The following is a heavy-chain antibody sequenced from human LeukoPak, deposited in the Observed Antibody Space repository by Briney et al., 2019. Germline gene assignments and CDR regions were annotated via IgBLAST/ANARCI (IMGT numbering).Heavy chain of an antibody. D-gene: IGHD3-22*01. J-gene: IGHJ4*02. V-gene: IGHV3-33*01. CDR2: IWYDGSNR. CDR1: GFTFSRYG. Sequence: GGSLRLSCTASGFTFSRYGMHWVRQAPGKGLEWVAVIWYDGSNRQYADSVKGRFTISRDNSKNTLYLQMNSLRAEDTAVYYCARDFGFSPSSGYSFDYWGQGTLVTVSS. CDR3: ARDFGFSPSSGYSFDY.